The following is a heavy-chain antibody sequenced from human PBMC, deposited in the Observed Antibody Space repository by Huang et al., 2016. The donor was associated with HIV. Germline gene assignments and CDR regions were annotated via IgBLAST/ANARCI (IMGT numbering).Heavy chain of an antibody. CDR3: ARDPKYHRIGYYRQRRGIDI. CDR1: GYTFTSYG. J-gene: IGHJ3*02. V-gene: IGHV1-18*01. D-gene: IGHD3-22*01. Sequence: QIQLMQSGPELKQPGASVKVSCKASGYTFTSYGITWVRQAPGQGPGWIGWISASNGDTEYEQKFQGRVTLSTDTSTNIAYMELRSLRSDDTAKYYCARDPKYHRIGYYRQRRGIDIWGQGTMVSVSS. CDR2: ISASNGDT.